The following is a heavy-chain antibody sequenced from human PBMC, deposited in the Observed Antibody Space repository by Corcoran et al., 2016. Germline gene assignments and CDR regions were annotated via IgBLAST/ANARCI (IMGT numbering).Heavy chain of an antibody. CDR3: AKGVYKYESRCPRGYYFDY. D-gene: IGHD3-22*01. CDR1: GFTFRSYS. J-gene: IGHJ4*02. V-gene: IGHV3-30*18. Sequence: QVQLVESGGGVVQHGRSMRLSCAAAGFTFRSYSKHWVRQAPGKRLEWVAVSSYEGSNKYYADSVKGRFTISRDNFQNTLYLQMNSLRAKHTAVDYCAKGVYKYESRCPRGYYFDYWGQGSLVPVSS. CDR2: SSYEGSNK.